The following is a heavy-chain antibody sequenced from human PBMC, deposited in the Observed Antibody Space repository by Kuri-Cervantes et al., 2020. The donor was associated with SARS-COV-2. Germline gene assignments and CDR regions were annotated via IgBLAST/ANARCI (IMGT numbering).Heavy chain of an antibody. CDR2: ISYSGTT. Sequence: SETLSLTCTVSGDSISRGDYYWSWIRQPPGKGLEWIGYISYSGTTYYNPSPKSRVTISVDTSKNQFSLKLSSMTAADTAVYYCARGRGEQLVPPGWFDPWGQGTLVTVSS. J-gene: IGHJ5*02. D-gene: IGHD6-13*01. CDR3: ARGRGEQLVPPGWFDP. V-gene: IGHV4-30-4*01. CDR1: GDSISRGDYY.